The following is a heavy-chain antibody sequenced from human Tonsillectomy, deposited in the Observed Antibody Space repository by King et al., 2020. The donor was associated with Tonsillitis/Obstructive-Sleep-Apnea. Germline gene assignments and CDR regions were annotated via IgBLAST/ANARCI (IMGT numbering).Heavy chain of an antibody. D-gene: IGHD4-17*01. J-gene: IGHJ5*02. CDR3: ARDDYGDYWFDP. V-gene: IGHV1-18*01. Sequence: VQLVESGAEVKNPGASVKVSCKASGYNFINYGISWVRQAPGQGLEWMGWISTYNGSTNYAQKLQGRVMMTTDTSTSTTYMELRSLRSDDTAVYYCARDDYGDYWFDPWGQGTLVTVSS. CDR2: ISTYNGST. CDR1: GYNFINYG.